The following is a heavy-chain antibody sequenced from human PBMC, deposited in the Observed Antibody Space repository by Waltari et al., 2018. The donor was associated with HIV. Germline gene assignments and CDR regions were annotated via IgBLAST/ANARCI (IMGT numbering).Heavy chain of an antibody. V-gene: IGHV1-2*02. CDR3: ARGYSAQIPNLGAGGY. D-gene: IGHD3-16*01. CDR1: GYTFSNYY. CDR2: MNPRSCDT. J-gene: IGHJ4*02. Sequence: QLVQSGAEVKKPGASVKVSCKASGYTFSNYYIHWVRQAPGQGLEWMGWMNPRSCDTLYAHKFHCVVTITRDTFISTVYMESSRLTYADTADNYCARGYSAQIPNLGAGGYWGQGTLVTVSS.